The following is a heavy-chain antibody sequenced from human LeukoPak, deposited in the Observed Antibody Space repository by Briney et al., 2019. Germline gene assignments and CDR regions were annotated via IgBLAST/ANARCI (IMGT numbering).Heavy chain of an antibody. CDR3: AKVGYYDSSGYYTS. D-gene: IGHD3-22*01. CDR1: GFTFSSYA. Sequence: RGSLRLSCAASGFTFSSYAMSWVRQAPGKGLEWVSAISGSGGSTYYADSVKGRFTISRDNSKNTLYLQMNSLRAEDTAVYYCAKVGYYDSSGYYTSWGQGTLVTVSS. J-gene: IGHJ4*02. V-gene: IGHV3-23*01. CDR2: ISGSGGST.